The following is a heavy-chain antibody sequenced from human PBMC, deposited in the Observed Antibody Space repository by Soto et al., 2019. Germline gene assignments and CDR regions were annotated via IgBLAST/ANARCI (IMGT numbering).Heavy chain of an antibody. J-gene: IGHJ3*02. V-gene: IGHV3-23*01. CDR2: VTADGGT. D-gene: IGHD2-15*01. CDR3: APHVSCSGGSCQYDAFAI. Sequence: PGGSLRLSCEGSGFTVSSYAMTWICQAQGKGPEWVSTVTADGGTYYADSVKGRFAMSRDTSENTLYLQMNSLGAEDTAAYYCAPHVSCSGGSCQYDAFAIRGQGTMVTVSS. CDR1: GFTVSSYA.